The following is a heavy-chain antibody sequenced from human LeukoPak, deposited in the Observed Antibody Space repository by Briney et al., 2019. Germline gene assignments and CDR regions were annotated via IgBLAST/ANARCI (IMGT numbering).Heavy chain of an antibody. CDR1: GGSFSSYY. CDR3: ARVTRFTQFGELWFDS. D-gene: IGHD3-10*01. CDR2: ITHSRST. J-gene: IGHJ5*01. V-gene: IGHV4-34*01. Sequence: SETLSLTCAVYGGSFSSYYWSWIRQSPGKGLEWIGEITHSRSTNYNPSLKSRVTISLDTSKSQFSLKLTSVTAAGTAVYYCARVTRFTQFGELWFDSWGQGTLLTVSS.